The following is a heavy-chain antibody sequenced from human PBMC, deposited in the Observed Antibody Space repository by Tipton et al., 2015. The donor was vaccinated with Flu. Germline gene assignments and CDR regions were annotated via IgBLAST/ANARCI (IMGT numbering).Heavy chain of an antibody. V-gene: IGHV4-61*02. CDR3: ARSTYYYGSGSSDY. CDR2: IYVSGTT. Sequence: TLSLTCTVSGGSISSTTHYWSWIRQPAGKGLEWIGRIYVSGTTDYNPSLQSRVTISVDTSKKQFSLKLNSVTAADTAVYYCARSTYYYGSGSSDYWGQGTLVTVSS. D-gene: IGHD3-10*01. J-gene: IGHJ4*02. CDR1: GGSISSTTHY.